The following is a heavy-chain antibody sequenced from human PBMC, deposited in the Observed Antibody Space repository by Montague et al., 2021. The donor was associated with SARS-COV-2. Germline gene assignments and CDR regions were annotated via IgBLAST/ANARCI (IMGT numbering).Heavy chain of an antibody. D-gene: IGHD3-22*01. J-gene: IGHJ3*02. CDR3: ARVQGITMIVVVIGASDI. V-gene: IGHV4-31*03. CDR2: IYYSGST. CDR1: GGSISGGGYY. Sequence: TLSLTCTVSGGSISGGGYYWSWIRQHPGKGLEWIGYIYYSGSTYYNPSLKSRVTISVDTSKNQFSLKLSSVTAADTAVYYCARVQGITMIVVVIGASDIWGQGTMVTVSS.